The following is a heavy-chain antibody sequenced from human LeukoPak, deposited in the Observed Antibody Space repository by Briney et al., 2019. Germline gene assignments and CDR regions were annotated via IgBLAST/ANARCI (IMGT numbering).Heavy chain of an antibody. CDR3: ARDTYYYGSGSYLSSYFDY. Sequence: SVKVSCKASGGTFSSYTITWVRQAPGQGLEWMGGIIPIFGSANYAQKFQGRVTITADESTSTAYMELSSLRSEDTAVYYCARDTYYYGSGSYLSSYFDYWGQGTLVTVSS. J-gene: IGHJ4*02. D-gene: IGHD3-10*01. CDR1: GGTFSSYT. V-gene: IGHV1-69*01. CDR2: IIPIFGSA.